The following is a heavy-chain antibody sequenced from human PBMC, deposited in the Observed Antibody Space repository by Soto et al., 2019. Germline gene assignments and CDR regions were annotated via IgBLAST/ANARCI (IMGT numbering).Heavy chain of an antibody. V-gene: IGHV4-30-2*01. CDR2: IYYSGST. J-gene: IGHJ3*02. CDR1: GGSISSGGYS. CDR3: ASYQQSYAFDI. Sequence: PSETLSLTCAVSGGSISSGGYSWSWIRQPPGKGLKWIGCIYYSGSTYYNPSLKSRVTISVDTSKNQFSLKLSSVTAADTAVYYCASYQQSYAFDIWGQGTMVTVSS. D-gene: IGHD2-2*01.